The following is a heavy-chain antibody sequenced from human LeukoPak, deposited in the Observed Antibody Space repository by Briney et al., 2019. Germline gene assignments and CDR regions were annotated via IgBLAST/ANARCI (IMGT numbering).Heavy chain of an antibody. CDR1: GFTFSNYG. J-gene: IGHJ6*02. V-gene: IGHV3-48*04. Sequence: PGGSLRLSCAASGFTFSNYGMHWVRQAPGKGLEWVSYISSRGSTIYYADSVKGRFTISRDNAKNSLYLQMNSLRAEDTAVYYCAGEFEEPEDTTYYYGMDVWGQGTTVTVSS. D-gene: IGHD3-10*01. CDR2: ISSRGSTI. CDR3: AGEFEEPEDTTYYYGMDV.